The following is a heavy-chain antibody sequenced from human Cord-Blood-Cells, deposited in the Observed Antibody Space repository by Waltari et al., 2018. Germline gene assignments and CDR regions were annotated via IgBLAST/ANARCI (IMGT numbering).Heavy chain of an antibody. D-gene: IGHD6-6*01. CDR3: AIPQYSSSSLVFDY. J-gene: IGHJ4*02. CDR1: GYTFTSYD. Sequence: QVQLVQSGAEVKKPGASVKVSCKASGYTFTSYDINWVRQATGQGLEWMGWRNPNSGNTGYAQKFQGRVTMTRNTSISTAYMELSSLRSEDTAVYYCAIPQYSSSSLVFDYWGQGTLVTVSS. CDR2: RNPNSGNT. V-gene: IGHV1-8*01.